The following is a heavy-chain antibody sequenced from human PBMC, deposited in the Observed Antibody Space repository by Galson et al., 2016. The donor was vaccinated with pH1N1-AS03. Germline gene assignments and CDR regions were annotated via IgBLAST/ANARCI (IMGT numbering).Heavy chain of an antibody. Sequence: TLSLTCTVSGDSMTSGNSYWSWIRQHPGRGLEWIGCIFRHGQSEFNSALKTSASMSVDLSKSQFFLRLASVTAADTALYFCAKGAVAVDGLRPLPDHFESWGHGISVTVS. V-gene: IGHV4-31*01. CDR1: GDSMTSGNSY. CDR2: IFRHGQS. CDR3: AKGAVAVDGLRPLPDHFES. D-gene: IGHD6-19*01. J-gene: IGHJ4*01.